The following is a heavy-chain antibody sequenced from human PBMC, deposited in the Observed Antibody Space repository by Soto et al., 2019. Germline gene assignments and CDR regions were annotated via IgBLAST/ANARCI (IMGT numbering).Heavy chain of an antibody. D-gene: IGHD3-3*01. Sequence: EVQLVESGGGLVQPGGSLRLSCSASGFRFINYAMSWVRQAPGTGLEWVAGIRVGGDSIYYADSVMGRFTISRENAKNTVYLQMNSLRAEDTAVYYCAKFWSGYFVGDYFDNWGQSTLVPVSS. CDR2: IRVGGDSI. J-gene: IGHJ4*02. V-gene: IGHV3-23*04. CDR3: AKFWSGYFVGDYFDN. CDR1: GFRFINYA.